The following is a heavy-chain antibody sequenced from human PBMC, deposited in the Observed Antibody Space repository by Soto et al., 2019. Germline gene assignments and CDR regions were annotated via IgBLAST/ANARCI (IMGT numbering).Heavy chain of an antibody. CDR1: GGSISSSNW. Sequence: QVQLQESGPGLVKPSGTLSLTCAVSGGSISSSNWWSWVRQPPGKGLEWIGEIYHSGSTNYNPSLKSRVTISGDKSKNQFSLKLSSVTAADTAVYYCAKKGGSGWHPRNNWIDPWGQGTLVTVSS. CDR2: IYHSGST. CDR3: AKKGGSGWHPRNNWIDP. V-gene: IGHV4-4*02. J-gene: IGHJ5*02. D-gene: IGHD6-19*01.